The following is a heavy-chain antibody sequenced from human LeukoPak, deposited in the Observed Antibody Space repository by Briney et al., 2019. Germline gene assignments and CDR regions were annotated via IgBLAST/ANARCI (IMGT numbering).Heavy chain of an antibody. V-gene: IGHV3-9*01. CDR2: ISWNSGSI. CDR1: GFTFDDYA. J-gene: IGHJ4*02. CDR3: AKSAYYDSSGYQDY. Sequence: PGGSLRLSCAASGFTFDDYAMHWVRHAPGKGLEWVSGISWNSGSIVYADSVKGRFTISRDNAKNSLYLQMNSLRAEDTALYYCAKSAYYDSSGYQDYWGQGTLVTVSS. D-gene: IGHD3-22*01.